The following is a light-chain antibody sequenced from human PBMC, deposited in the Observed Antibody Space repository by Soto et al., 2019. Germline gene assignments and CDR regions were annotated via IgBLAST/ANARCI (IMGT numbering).Light chain of an antibody. Sequence: DIHMTQSPSSLSPSVGDRVTSTFRASQSISSYLNWYQQKPGKAPKLLIYAASSLQSGVPSRFSGSGSGTDFTLTISSLQPEDFATYYCQQSYSTPSFGGGTKVDIK. J-gene: IGKJ4*01. V-gene: IGKV1-39*01. CDR2: AAS. CDR1: QSISSY. CDR3: QQSYSTPS.